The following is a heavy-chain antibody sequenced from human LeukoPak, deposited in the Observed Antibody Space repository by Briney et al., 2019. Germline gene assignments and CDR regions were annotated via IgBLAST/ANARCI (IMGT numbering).Heavy chain of an antibody. Sequence: GASVKVSCKASGGTFSSYAISWVRQAPGQGLEWMGGIIPIFGTANYAQKFQGRVTITTDESTSTAYMELRSLRSDDTAVYYCARAYRAFYGSGSYYTDYYYYYMDVWGKGTTVTVSS. CDR3: ARAYRAFYGSGSYYTDYYYYYMDV. V-gene: IGHV1-69*05. CDR2: IIPIFGTA. CDR1: GGTFSSYA. D-gene: IGHD3-10*01. J-gene: IGHJ6*03.